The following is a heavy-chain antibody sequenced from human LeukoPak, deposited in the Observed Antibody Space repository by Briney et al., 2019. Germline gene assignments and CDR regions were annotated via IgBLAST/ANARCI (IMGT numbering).Heavy chain of an antibody. CDR2: INPNSSGT. V-gene: IGHV1-2*06. CDR1: GYTFTGYY. CDR3: YLYYYDSSGYSYYFDY. D-gene: IGHD3-22*01. J-gene: IGHJ4*02. Sequence: ASVKVSCKASGYTFTGYYMHWVRQAPGQGLEWMGRINPNSSGTNYAQKFQGRVTMTRDTSISTAYMELSRLRSDDTAVYYCYLYYYDSSGYSYYFDYWGQGTLVTVSS.